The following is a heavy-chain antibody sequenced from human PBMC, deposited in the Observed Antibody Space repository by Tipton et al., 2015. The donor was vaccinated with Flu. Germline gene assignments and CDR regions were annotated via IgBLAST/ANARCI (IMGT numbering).Heavy chain of an antibody. CDR2: IYYSGST. J-gene: IGHJ4*02. Sequence: TLSLTCTVSGGSISSYYWSWIRQPPGKGLEWIGDIYYSGSTNYNPPLKSRVTISVDTSKNQFSLKLSSVTAADTAVYYCAREADSSGYYPFDYWGQGTLVTVSS. CDR3: AREADSSGYYPFDY. D-gene: IGHD3-22*01. V-gene: IGHV4-59*01. CDR1: GGSISSYY.